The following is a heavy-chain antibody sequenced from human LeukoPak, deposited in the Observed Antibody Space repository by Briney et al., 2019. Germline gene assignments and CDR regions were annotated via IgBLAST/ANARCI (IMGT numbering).Heavy chain of an antibody. CDR1: GYTFTSYA. J-gene: IGHJ5*02. Sequence: ASVKVSCKASGYTFTSYAMNWVRQAPGQGLEWMGWINTNTGNPTYAQGFTGRFVFSLDSSVSTAYLQISSLKAEDTAVYYCARGGSEYAFWSVQRSNWFDPWGRGTLVTVSS. CDR2: INTNTGNP. D-gene: IGHD3-3*01. CDR3: ARGGSEYAFWSVQRSNWFDP. V-gene: IGHV7-4-1*02.